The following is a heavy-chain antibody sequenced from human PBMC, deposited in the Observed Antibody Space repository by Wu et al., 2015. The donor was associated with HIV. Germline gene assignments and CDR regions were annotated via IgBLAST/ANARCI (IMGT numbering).Heavy chain of an antibody. CDR3: TRSTFAGGSDTWYSFDK. V-gene: IGHV1-69*11. Sequence: QVQLVQSGAEVKKPGSSVKVSCKASGDTFSRSGISWMRQAPGKGFEWMGRIIPNHGGANYAEKFEGRVTITADEATNTAYMDLSRLRSEDTAVYFCTRSTFAGGSDTWYSFDKWGQGTLVSVSS. J-gene: IGHJ4*02. D-gene: IGHD2-15*01. CDR1: GDTFSRSG. CDR2: IIPNHGGA.